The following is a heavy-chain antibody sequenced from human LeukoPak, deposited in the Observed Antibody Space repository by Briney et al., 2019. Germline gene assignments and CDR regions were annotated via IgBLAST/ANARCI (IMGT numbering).Heavy chain of an antibody. CDR1: GGSFSGYY. J-gene: IGHJ4*02. CDR3: ARHSAHTAMVYFDY. CDR2: INHSGST. V-gene: IGHV4-34*01. Sequence: SETLSLTCAVYGGSFSGYYWSWIRQPPGKGLEWIREINHSGSTNYNPSLKSRVTISVDTSKNQFSLKLSSVTAADTAVYYCARHSAHTAMVYFDYWGQGTLVTVSS. D-gene: IGHD5-18*01.